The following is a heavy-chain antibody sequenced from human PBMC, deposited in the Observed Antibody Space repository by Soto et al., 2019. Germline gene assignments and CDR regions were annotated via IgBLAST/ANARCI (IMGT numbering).Heavy chain of an antibody. CDR1: GYSFTSYG. J-gene: IGHJ5*02. D-gene: IGHD1-26*01. CDR2: ISAYNGNT. Sequence: DSVKVAFGASGYSFTSYGIIWVRHSPGQGLEWMGWISAYNGNTNYAQKLQGRVTMTTDTSTSTAYMELRTLRSDDTAVYYRARDSGSYSGWFDPWGQGTLVTVSS. V-gene: IGHV1-18*01. CDR3: ARDSGSYSGWFDP.